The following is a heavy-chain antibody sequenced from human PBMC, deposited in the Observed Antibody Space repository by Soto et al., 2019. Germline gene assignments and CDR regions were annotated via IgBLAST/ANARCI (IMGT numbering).Heavy chain of an antibody. CDR1: GDTFKNCV. D-gene: IGHD3-10*01. CDR2: IIPLFGTT. CDR3: AAELGFGKLSVV. Sequence: VSCKASGDTFKNCVISWVRQAPGQGLEWMGGIIPLFGTTDFAQRFQGRLTITTDESTTTAYMELSRLRSEDTATYYCAAELGFGKLSVVWGQGTTVTVSS. J-gene: IGHJ6*02. V-gene: IGHV1-69*05.